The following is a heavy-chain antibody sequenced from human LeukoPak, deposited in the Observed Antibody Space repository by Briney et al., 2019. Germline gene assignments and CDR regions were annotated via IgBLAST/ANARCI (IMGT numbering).Heavy chain of an antibody. Sequence: SETLSLTCAVYGGSFSGYYWSWIRQPPGKGLEWIGEINHSGSTNYNPSLKSRVTISVDTSKNQFSLKLSSVTAADTAVYYCARRKRGIAARLYHDAFDIWGQGTMVTVSS. D-gene: IGHD6-6*01. J-gene: IGHJ3*02. CDR1: GGSFSGYY. CDR2: INHSGST. V-gene: IGHV4-34*01. CDR3: ARRKRGIAARLYHDAFDI.